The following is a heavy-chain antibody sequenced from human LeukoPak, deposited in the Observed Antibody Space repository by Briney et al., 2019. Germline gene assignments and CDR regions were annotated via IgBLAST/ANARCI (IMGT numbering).Heavy chain of an antibody. CDR1: GGSISSYH. V-gene: IGHV4-59*01. CDR3: ARGPRDQTWFDP. Sequence: ETLSLTCTVSGGSISSYHWNWIRQPPGKGLEWIGYIYYSGSTNYNPSLRSRVTISVDTSKNQFSLKVSSVTAADTAVYYCARGPRDQTWFDPWGQGTRVTVSS. J-gene: IGHJ5*02. CDR2: IYYSGST. D-gene: IGHD2-2*01.